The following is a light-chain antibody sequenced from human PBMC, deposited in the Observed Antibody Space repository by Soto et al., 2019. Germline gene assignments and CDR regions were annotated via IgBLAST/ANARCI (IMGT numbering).Light chain of an antibody. Sequence: SYELTQPPSVSVSPGQTASITCSGNRLGDKYSCWYQQKPGQSPVLVIYQDNKRPSGIPERFSGSNSGNTATLTIGGTQAMDEADYYCQAWDSSVVVFGGGTQLTVL. CDR1: RLGDKY. J-gene: IGLJ2*01. V-gene: IGLV3-1*01. CDR3: QAWDSSVVV. CDR2: QDN.